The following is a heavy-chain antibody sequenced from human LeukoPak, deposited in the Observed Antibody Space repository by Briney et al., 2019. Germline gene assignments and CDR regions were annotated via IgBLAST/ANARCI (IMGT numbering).Heavy chain of an antibody. CDR3: ARGGRGYCSSTSCYGRFDP. V-gene: IGHV4-31*03. J-gene: IGHJ5*02. CDR1: GGSISSGGYY. D-gene: IGHD2-2*01. CDR2: IYYSGST. Sequence: SQTLSLTCTVSGGSISSGGYYWSWIRQHPGKGLEWIGYIYYSGSTYYNPSLKSRVTISVDTSKNQFSLKLSSVTAADTAVYYCARGGRGYCSSTSCYGRFDPWGQGTLVTVSS.